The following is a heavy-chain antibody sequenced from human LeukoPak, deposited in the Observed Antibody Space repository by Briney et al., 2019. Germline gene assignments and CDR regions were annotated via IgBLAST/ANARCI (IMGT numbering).Heavy chain of an antibody. CDR1: GYTFTSYY. D-gene: IGHD3-10*01. CDR2: INPSGGST. J-gene: IGHJ4*02. Sequence: ASVKVSFTASGYTFTSYYMHWVRQAPGQGLEWMGIINPSGGSTSYAQKFQGRVTMTRDTSTSTAYMELSSLRSEDTAVYYCAAGSGDRYFDYWGQGTLVTVSS. V-gene: IGHV1-46*03. CDR3: AAGSGDRYFDY.